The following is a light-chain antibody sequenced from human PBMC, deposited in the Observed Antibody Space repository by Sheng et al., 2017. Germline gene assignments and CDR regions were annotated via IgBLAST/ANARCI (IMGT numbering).Light chain of an antibody. J-gene: IGLJ3*02. V-gene: IGLV2-8*01. CDR3: NSYGGRNNLWV. CDR2: EVT. Sequence: QSALTQPPSASGSPGQSVTISCTGTSSDVGGYNYVSWYQQHPGKAPKLMIYEVTKRPSGVPDRFSGSKSGNTASLTVSGLQAEDEADYYCNSYGGRNNLWVFGGGTKVTVV. CDR1: SSDVGGYNY.